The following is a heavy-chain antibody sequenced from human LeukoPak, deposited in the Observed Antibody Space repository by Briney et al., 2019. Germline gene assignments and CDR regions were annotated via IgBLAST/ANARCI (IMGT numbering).Heavy chain of an antibody. CDR2: IYYSGST. D-gene: IGHD3-22*01. J-gene: IGHJ4*02. Sequence: SEILSLTCTVSGGSVSSNIYYWNWIRQPPGKGLEWIGYIYYSGSTNYNPSLKSRVTISVDTSKNQFSLQLTSLTAADTAVYYCAREDSSGYLGYWGQGTLVTVSS. V-gene: IGHV4-61*01. CDR1: GGSVSSNIYY. CDR3: AREDSSGYLGY.